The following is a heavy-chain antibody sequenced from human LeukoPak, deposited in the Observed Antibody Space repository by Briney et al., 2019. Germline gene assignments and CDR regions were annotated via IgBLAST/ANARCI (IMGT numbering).Heavy chain of an antibody. CDR1: GGSISSSSYY. Sequence: PSETLSLTCTVSGGSISSSSYYWGWIRQPPGKGLEWIGSIYYSGSTYYNPSLKSRVTISVDTSKNQFSLKLSSVTAADTAVYYCARVYSSSWYFAFDIWGQGTMVTVSS. CDR3: ARVYSSSWYFAFDI. J-gene: IGHJ3*02. D-gene: IGHD6-13*01. CDR2: IYYSGST. V-gene: IGHV4-39*07.